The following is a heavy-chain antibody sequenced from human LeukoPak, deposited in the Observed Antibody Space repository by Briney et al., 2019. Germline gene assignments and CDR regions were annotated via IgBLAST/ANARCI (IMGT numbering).Heavy chain of an antibody. Sequence: ASVKVSCKASGYTFTSYAMNWVRQAPGQGLEWMGWINTNTGNPTYAQGFTGRFVFSLDTSVSTAYLQISSLKAEDTAVYYCARGERAWYSSSSGSAFDYWGQGTLVTVSS. CDR3: ARGERAWYSSSSGSAFDY. CDR1: GYTFTSYA. V-gene: IGHV7-4-1*02. CDR2: INTNTGNP. J-gene: IGHJ4*02. D-gene: IGHD6-6*01.